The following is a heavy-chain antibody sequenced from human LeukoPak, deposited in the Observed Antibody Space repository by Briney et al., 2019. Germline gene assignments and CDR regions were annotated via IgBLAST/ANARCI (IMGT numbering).Heavy chain of an antibody. CDR2: TYYRSKRYN. V-gene: IGHV6-1*01. CDR1: GDSVSSTSGA. D-gene: IGHD2-2*03. CDR3: ARWMHEAEGFDP. Sequence: SQTRSLTCAISGDSVSSTSGAWSWLRQSPSRGLEWLGRTYYRSKRYNDYAVSVKSRITINPDTSKNQFSLQLDSVTPEDTAVYYCARWMHEAEGFDPWGQGTLVTVSS. J-gene: IGHJ5*02.